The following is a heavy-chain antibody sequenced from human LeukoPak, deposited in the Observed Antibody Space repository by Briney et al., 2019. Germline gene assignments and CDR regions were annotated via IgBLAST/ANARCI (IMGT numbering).Heavy chain of an antibody. Sequence: PSETLSLTCTVSGGSISSHYWSRTRQPPGKGLEWIGYIYYSGSTNYNPSLKSRVTISVDTSKNQFSLKLSSVTAADTAVYYCARKGPLAAAGPYYFDYWGQGTLVTVSS. CDR1: GGSISSHY. CDR2: IYYSGST. D-gene: IGHD6-13*01. CDR3: ARKGPLAAAGPYYFDY. J-gene: IGHJ4*02. V-gene: IGHV4-59*11.